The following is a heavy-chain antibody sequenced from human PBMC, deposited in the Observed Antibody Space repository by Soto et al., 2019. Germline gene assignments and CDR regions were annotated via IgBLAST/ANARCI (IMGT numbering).Heavy chain of an antibody. Sequence: WGSLRLSCAASGFSFSSYAMHWVCQTPGNGMEWVARISYDGTTEYYADSVNLRITISRDRSKNTGFLQMHSLRAEDTAVYYCASAPGRGIAALRTWGARMDVSGQGTTVT. V-gene: IGHV3-30-3*01. D-gene: IGHD6-13*01. CDR3: ASAPGRGIAALRTWGARMDV. J-gene: IGHJ6*02. CDR2: ISYDGTTE. CDR1: GFSFSSYA.